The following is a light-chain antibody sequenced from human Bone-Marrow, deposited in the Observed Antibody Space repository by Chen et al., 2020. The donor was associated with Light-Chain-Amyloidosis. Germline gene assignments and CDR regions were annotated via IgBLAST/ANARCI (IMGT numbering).Light chain of an antibody. J-gene: IGLJ3*02. CDR3: QVWDRSSDRPV. Sequence: SYVLTQPSSVSVAPGQTATIACGGNNIGSTSVHWYQQTPGQAPLLVVYDDSDRPSGVPERLAGYNSGNTANLTSSRVEAGEEADYYCQVWDRSSDRPVFGGGTKLTVL. CDR1: NIGSTS. CDR2: DDS. V-gene: IGLV3-21*02.